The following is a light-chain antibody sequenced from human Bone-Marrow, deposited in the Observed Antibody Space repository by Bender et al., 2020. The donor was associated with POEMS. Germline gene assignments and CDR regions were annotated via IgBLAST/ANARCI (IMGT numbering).Light chain of an antibody. V-gene: IGLV2-8*01. CDR3: QSYDNSLSAYV. Sequence: QSALTQPPSASGSPGQSVTISCTGTSSDVGDYTAVSWYQQHPGKAPKLMIYDVSHRPSGSSNRFSGSKSGTSVSLAITGLQAEDEGAYYCQSYDNSLSAYVFGTGTKVTVL. CDR2: DVS. CDR1: SSDVGDYTA. J-gene: IGLJ1*01.